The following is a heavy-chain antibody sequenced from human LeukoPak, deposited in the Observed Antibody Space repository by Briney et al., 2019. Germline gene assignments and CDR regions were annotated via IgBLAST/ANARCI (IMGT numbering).Heavy chain of an antibody. Sequence: PSETLSLTCAGSGYSISSSYYWGWIRQPPGKRMEWIGTIYHSGSTHYNRSLKSRVTLSVDTSKNQFSLKLRSVTAADTAVYYCASLPSNTVTHDYWGQGTLVTVSS. J-gene: IGHJ4*02. CDR3: ASLPSNTVTHDY. CDR1: GYSISSSYY. CDR2: IYHSGST. D-gene: IGHD4-11*01. V-gene: IGHV4-38-2*01.